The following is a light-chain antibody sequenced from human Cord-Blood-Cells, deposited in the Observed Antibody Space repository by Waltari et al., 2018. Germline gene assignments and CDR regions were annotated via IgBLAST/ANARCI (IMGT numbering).Light chain of an antibody. CDR1: QSVSSY. V-gene: IGKV3-11*01. CDR2: DAS. Sequence: EIVLTQSPATLSLSPGERATLSCRASQSVSSYLAWYQQKPGQAPRLLIYDASNRATGSPARFSGSWSGTDFALTISSREPEDFAVYYCQQRSNWPPLTFGGGTKVEIK. CDR3: QQRSNWPPLT. J-gene: IGKJ4*01.